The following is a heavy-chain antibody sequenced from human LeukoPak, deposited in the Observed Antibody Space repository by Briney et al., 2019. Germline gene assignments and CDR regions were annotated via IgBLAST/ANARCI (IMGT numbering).Heavy chain of an antibody. V-gene: IGHV3-30*18. CDR2: ISYDGSNK. CDR3: AKDASPTNYYYGMDV. Sequence: GGSLRLSCAASGFTFSRYAMHWVRQAPGKGLEWVAVISYDGSNKYYADSVKGRFTISRDNSKNTLYLQMNSLRAEDTAVYYCAKDASPTNYYYGMDVWGQGTTVTVSS. CDR1: GFTFSRYA. J-gene: IGHJ6*02.